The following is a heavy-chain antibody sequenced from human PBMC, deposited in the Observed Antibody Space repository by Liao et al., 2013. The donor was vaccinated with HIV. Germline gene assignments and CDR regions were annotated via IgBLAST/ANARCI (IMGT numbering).Heavy chain of an antibody. CDR3: ARAERDRTTRS. D-gene: IGHD1-1*01. J-gene: IGHJ5*02. CDR2: IYYTGST. CDR1: GASISSSSYY. Sequence: QLQLQEPGPGLVKPSETLSLTCTVSGASISSSSYYWGWIRQPPGKGLEWIGSIYYTGSTYYNPSLKSRVTISVDTSKNQFSLKLSSVTAARRPPYYYCARAERDRTTRSWGQGTLVTVSS. V-gene: IGHV4-39*07.